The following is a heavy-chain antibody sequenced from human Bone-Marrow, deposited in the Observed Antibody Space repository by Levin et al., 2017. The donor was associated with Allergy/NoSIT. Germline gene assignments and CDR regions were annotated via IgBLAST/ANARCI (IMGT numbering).Heavy chain of an antibody. J-gene: IGHJ4*02. CDR3: AKGSCGGDCYLFYFDS. CDR1: GFTFSAYG. Sequence: SCAASGFTFSAYGMHWVRQAPGKGLEWVAVISFDGNDEDYADSVKGRFTISRDNSKNTLYLQMNTVGPEDTGVYYCAKGSCGGDCYLFYFDSWGPGTLVTVSS. D-gene: IGHD2-21*02. CDR2: ISFDGNDE. V-gene: IGHV3-30*18.